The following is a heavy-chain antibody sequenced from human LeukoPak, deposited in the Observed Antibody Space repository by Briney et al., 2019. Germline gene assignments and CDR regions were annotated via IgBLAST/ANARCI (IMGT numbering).Heavy chain of an antibody. CDR3: ARDRGWEPVVSWFDP. D-gene: IGHD1-26*01. CDR1: GFTFSSYW. V-gene: IGHV3-74*01. J-gene: IGHJ5*02. Sequence: GGSLRLSCAASGFTFSSYWMHWVRQAPGKGLVWVSRINSDGSSTSYADSVEGRFTISRDNAKNTLYLQMNSLRAEDTAVYYCARDRGWEPVVSWFDPWGQGTLVTVSS. CDR2: INSDGSST.